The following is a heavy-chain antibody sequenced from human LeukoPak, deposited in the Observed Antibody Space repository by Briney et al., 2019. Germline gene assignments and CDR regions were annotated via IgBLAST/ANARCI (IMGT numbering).Heavy chain of an antibody. J-gene: IGHJ4*02. D-gene: IGHD3-10*01. CDR2: IYYSGST. CDR3: ASGSYYDY. V-gene: IGHV4-39*01. CDR1: GGSISSSSYY. Sequence: SETLSLTCTVSGGSISSSSYYWGWIRQPPGKGLEWIGSIYYSGSTYYNPSLKSRVTISVDTSKNQFSLKLSSVTAADTAVYYCASGSYYDYWGQGTLVTVSS.